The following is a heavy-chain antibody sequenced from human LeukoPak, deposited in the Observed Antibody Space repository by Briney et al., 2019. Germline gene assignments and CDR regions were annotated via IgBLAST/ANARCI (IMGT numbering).Heavy chain of an antibody. V-gene: IGHV4-34*01. CDR2: VYHSGST. Sequence: PSETLSLTCAVYGGSFSGYYWNWIRQPPGKGLEWIGEVYHSGSTNYNPSLKSRVTISADTSKNQFSLKLSSVTAADTAVYYCAREKLQYYFDYWGQGTLVTVSS. J-gene: IGHJ4*02. CDR3: AREKLQYYFDY. CDR1: GGSFSGYY. D-gene: IGHD2-15*01.